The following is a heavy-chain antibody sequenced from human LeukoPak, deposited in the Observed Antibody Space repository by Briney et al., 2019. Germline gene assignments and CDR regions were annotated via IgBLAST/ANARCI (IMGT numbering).Heavy chain of an antibody. J-gene: IGHJ3*02. CDR3: ANKGETFGVFDI. Sequence: SVKVSCKASGYTFTYRYLHWVRQAPGQALEWMGWITPFNGNTNYAQKFQDRVTITRDRSMSTAYMELSSLRSEDTAMYYCANKGETFGVFDIWGQGTMVTVSS. CDR1: GYTFTYRY. CDR2: ITPFNGNT. D-gene: IGHD2/OR15-2a*01. V-gene: IGHV1-45*02.